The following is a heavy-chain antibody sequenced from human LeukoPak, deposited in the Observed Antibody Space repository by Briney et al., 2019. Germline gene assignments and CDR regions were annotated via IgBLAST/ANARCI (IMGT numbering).Heavy chain of an antibody. D-gene: IGHD2-2*01. J-gene: IGHJ3*02. CDR3: ARSGLYQKWTDVDAFDI. V-gene: IGHV3-21*01. Sequence: GGSLRLSCAASGFTFSSYNMNWVRQAPGKGLEWVSSISSSSSYIYYADSLKGRFTISRDNAKNSLYLQMNSLRAEDTAVYYCARSGLYQKWTDVDAFDIWGQGTMVTVSS. CDR1: GFTFSSYN. CDR2: ISSSSSYI.